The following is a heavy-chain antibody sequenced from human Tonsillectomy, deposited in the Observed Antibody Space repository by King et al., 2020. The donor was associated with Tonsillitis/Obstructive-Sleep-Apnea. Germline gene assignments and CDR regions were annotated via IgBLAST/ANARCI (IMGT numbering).Heavy chain of an antibody. CDR1: GGSISSSSYY. CDR2: LYYSGST. Sequence: QLQESGPGLVKPSETLSLTCTVSGGSISSSSYYWGWIRQPPGKGLEWIGSLYYSGSTYYNPALKIRVTISVDKSKKQFSLKLSSVTAADTVVYYCARQGYDFWSGYYTGGFDYWGQGTLVTVSS. CDR3: ARQGYDFWSGYYTGGFDY. J-gene: IGHJ4*02. D-gene: IGHD3-3*01. V-gene: IGHV4-39*01.